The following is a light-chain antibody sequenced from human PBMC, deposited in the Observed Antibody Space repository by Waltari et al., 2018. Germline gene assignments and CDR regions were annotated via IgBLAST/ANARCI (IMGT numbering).Light chain of an antibody. V-gene: IGLV1-44*01. J-gene: IGLJ3*02. CDR3: ATWDDRLTGVL. CDR2: SNN. Sequence: QSVLTQPPSASGTPGQRVTISCSVGSSNIGSNVVHWYQRLPGTAPRLLIYSNNQRPSGVPDRFSGSKSGTSASLAISGLQPDDEADYYCATWDDRLTGVLFGGGTKVTVL. CDR1: SSNIGSNV.